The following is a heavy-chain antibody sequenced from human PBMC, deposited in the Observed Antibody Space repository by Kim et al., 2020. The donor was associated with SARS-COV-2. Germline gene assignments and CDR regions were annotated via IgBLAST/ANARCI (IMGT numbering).Heavy chain of an antibody. D-gene: IGHD3-22*01. V-gene: IGHV3-11*05. CDR1: GFTFSDYY. CDR2: ISSSSSYT. J-gene: IGHJ6*02. CDR3: ARDHSTYYYDSSGYYRALTPEYYYYYGMDV. Sequence: GGSLRLSCAASGFTFSDYYMSWIRQAPGKGLEWVSYISSSSSYTNYADSVKGRFTISRDNAKNSLYLQMNSLRAEDTAVYYCARDHSTYYYDSSGYYRALTPEYYYYYGMDVWGQGTTVTVSS.